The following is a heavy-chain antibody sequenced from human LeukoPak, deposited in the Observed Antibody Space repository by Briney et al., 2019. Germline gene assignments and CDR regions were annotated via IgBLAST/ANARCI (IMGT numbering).Heavy chain of an antibody. CDR3: ATPERSDTSGYYY. CDR1: GFIVSSHY. V-gene: IGHV3-53*01. Sequence: PGGSLRLSCAAPGFIVSSHYMSWIRQAPGKGLEWVAVLHSDGRIHYAASVKGRFTISRDNSKNTLYLEMNSLRAEDMAVYYCATPERSDTSGYYYWGQGTLVTVSS. J-gene: IGHJ4*02. CDR2: LHSDGRI. D-gene: IGHD3-22*01.